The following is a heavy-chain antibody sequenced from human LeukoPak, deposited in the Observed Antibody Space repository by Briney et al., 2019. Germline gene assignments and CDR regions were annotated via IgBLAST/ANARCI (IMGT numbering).Heavy chain of an antibody. J-gene: IGHJ4*02. D-gene: IGHD3-10*01. CDR2: IYIDGIT. Sequence: PGGSLRLSCAASGLTVSSNYMSWVRQAPGKGLEWVSVIYIDGITYYADSVKGRFTITRDNSKNTVYLQMNSLRAEDTAVYYCAKLLLWFGESPFDYWGQGTLVTVTS. V-gene: IGHV3-66*04. CDR1: GLTVSSNY. CDR3: AKLLLWFGESPFDY.